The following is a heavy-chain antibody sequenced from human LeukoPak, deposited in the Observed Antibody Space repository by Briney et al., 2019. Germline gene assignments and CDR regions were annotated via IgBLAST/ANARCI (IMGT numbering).Heavy chain of an antibody. Sequence: GSLRLSCAASGFTFNTYWMSWVRQAPGKGLEWVANIRQDGNEKYYVDSVKGRFTISRDNAKNSLYLQLTSLRDDDTGTYYCATAGKMGALDYWGQGTLVTVSS. D-gene: IGHD3-16*01. CDR1: GFTFNTYW. CDR2: IRQDGNEK. J-gene: IGHJ4*02. CDR3: ATAGKMGALDY. V-gene: IGHV3-7*01.